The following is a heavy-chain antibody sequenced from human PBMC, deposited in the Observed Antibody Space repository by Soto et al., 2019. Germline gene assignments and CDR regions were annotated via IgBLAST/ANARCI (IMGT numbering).Heavy chain of an antibody. J-gene: IGHJ4*02. CDR1: GVSVSSGSYY. CDR3: ARGLGTFDY. V-gene: IGHV4-61*01. CDR2: IYYSGST. Sequence: SETLSLTCTVSGVSVSSGSYYWSWLRQPPGKGLEWIGYIYYSGSTNYNPSLKSRVTISVDTSKNQFSLKLSSVTAADTAVYYCARGLGTFDYWGQGTLVTVPS. D-gene: IGHD7-27*01.